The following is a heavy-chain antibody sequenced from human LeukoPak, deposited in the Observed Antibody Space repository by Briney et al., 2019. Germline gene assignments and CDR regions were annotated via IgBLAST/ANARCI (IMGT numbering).Heavy chain of an antibody. D-gene: IGHD2-2*01. CDR2: INPNSGGT. Sequence: GASVKVSCKASGYTFTGYYMHWVRLAPGQGLEWMGWINPNSGGTNYAQKFQGRVTMTRDTSISTAYMELSRLRSDDTAVYYCARDIRPHIVVVPAATVIDYWGQGTLVTVSS. CDR3: ARDIRPHIVVVPAATVIDY. CDR1: GYTFTGYY. J-gene: IGHJ4*02. V-gene: IGHV1-2*02.